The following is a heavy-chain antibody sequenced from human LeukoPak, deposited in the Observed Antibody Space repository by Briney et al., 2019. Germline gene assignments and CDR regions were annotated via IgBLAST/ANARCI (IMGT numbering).Heavy chain of an antibody. D-gene: IGHD3-10*01. CDR2: IKGDERST. V-gene: IGHV3-74*01. CDR1: GFTFSSYW. Sequence: PGGSLRLSCAASGFTFSSYWLHWVRQAPGKGLVWVSRIKGDERSTNYADSVKGRFTISRDNAKNTLYLQMNSLRAEDTAVYYCARGYYSGSGSSPNNWFDPWGQGTLVTVSS. CDR3: ARGYYSGSGSSPNNWFDP. J-gene: IGHJ5*02.